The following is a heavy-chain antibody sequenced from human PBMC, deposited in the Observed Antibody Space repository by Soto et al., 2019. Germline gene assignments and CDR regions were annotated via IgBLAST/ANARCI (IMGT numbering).Heavy chain of an antibody. V-gene: IGHV1-2*04. CDR2: INPKSGGT. D-gene: IGHD2-8*01. CDR3: SRGHSTDCSNGVCSFFYNHEMDV. CDR1: GYSFTDYH. J-gene: IGHJ6*02. Sequence: ASVKVSCKASGYSFTDYHIHWVRQAPGQGLEWLGRINPKSGGTSTAQKFQGWVTMTRDRSISTVYMELTRLRSDDTAVYFCSRGHSTDCSNGVCSFFYNHEMDVWGQGTTVTVSS.